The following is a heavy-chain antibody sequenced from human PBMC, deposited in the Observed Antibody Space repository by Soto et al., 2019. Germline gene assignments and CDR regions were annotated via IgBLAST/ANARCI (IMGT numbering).Heavy chain of an antibody. J-gene: IGHJ4*02. D-gene: IGHD6-13*01. Sequence: QVQLQESGPGLVKPSGTLSLTCAVSGGSISTSNWWSWVRQPPGKGLEWIGEVYRTGSTNYNPSRESRVIVSXXXSXXQFSLRLTSVTAADTAVYYCARARATIAAAAIFDCWGQGTLVTVSS. CDR2: VYRTGST. CDR3: ARARATIAAAAIFDC. V-gene: IGHV4-4*02. CDR1: GGSISTSNW.